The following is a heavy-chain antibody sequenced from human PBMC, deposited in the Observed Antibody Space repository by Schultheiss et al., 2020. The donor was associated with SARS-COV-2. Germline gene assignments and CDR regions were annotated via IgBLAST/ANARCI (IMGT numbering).Heavy chain of an antibody. V-gene: IGHV3-19*01. J-gene: IGHJ5*02. CDR1: GFTFSNSD. CDR3: ARDGARTYYDFWDNWFDP. D-gene: IGHD3-3*01. Sequence: GGSLRLSCAASGFTFSNSDMNWVRQAPGKGLEWVSGVSWNGSRTHYADSVKGRFIISRDNSKNTLYLQMNSLRAEDTAVYYCARDGARTYYDFWDNWFDPWGQGTLVTVSS. CDR2: VSWNGSRT.